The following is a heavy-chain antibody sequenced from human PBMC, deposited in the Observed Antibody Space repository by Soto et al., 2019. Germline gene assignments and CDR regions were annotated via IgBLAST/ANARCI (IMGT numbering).Heavy chain of an antibody. CDR2: INAGNGNT. CDR1: GYTFTNYA. Sequence: ASVKVSCKASGYTFTNYAVHWVRQAPGQRLEWMGWINAGNGNTKYSQKFQGRVTITRDTSASTAYMELSSLRSEDTAVYYCAGLYPYESSGYHLNYWGQGTQVTVSS. D-gene: IGHD3-22*01. CDR3: AGLYPYESSGYHLNY. V-gene: IGHV1-3*01. J-gene: IGHJ4*02.